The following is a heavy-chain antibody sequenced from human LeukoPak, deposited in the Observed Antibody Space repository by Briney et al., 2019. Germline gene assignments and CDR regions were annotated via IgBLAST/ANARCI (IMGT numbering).Heavy chain of an antibody. CDR1: GFNVSTNC. Sequence: PGGSLRLSCAASGFNVSTNCMTWVRQAPGKGLECVSTIYSGGTTYYADSVMGRFTISRHNSRNTLYLQMNSLRAEDTAVYYCARVDTVMAYYFDLWGQGTLVTVSS. J-gene: IGHJ4*02. V-gene: IGHV3-53*04. D-gene: IGHD5-18*01. CDR2: IYSGGTT. CDR3: ARVDTVMAYYFDL.